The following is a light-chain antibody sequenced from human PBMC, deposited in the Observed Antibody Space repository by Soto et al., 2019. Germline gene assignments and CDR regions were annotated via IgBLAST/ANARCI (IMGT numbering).Light chain of an antibody. Sequence: EIVMTQSPAILSVSPGDRATLSCRAGQSVSNNLAWYQQKPGQTPRLVIYGASNRATGVSARFSGSGSGTDFTLTISSLQSEDFAVYYCLQYGDWHRTFGQGTKVEIK. CDR2: GAS. V-gene: IGKV3-15*01. CDR3: LQYGDWHRT. J-gene: IGKJ1*01. CDR1: QSVSNN.